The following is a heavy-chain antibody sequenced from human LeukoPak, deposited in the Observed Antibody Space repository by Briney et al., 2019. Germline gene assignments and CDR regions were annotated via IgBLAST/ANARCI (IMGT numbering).Heavy chain of an antibody. D-gene: IGHD3-9*01. V-gene: IGHV3-9*01. CDR1: GFTFDDIP. J-gene: IGHJ4*02. CDR3: AKSRGHDILTGFDY. CDR2: ISWNSGSI. Sequence: PGGSLSLSGAASGFTFDDIPRHWDRQAPGKGLEWVSGISWNSGSIGYADSVKGRFTISRDNAKNSLYLQMNSLRAEDTALYYCAKSRGHDILTGFDYWGQGTLVTVSS.